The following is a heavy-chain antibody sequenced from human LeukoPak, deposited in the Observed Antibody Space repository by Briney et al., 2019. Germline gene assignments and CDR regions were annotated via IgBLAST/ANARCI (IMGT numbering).Heavy chain of an antibody. CDR3: ARGNKRTSMVRGVSYYYFHYMDV. D-gene: IGHD3-10*01. CDR2: IIPIFGTA. J-gene: IGHJ6*03. V-gene: IGHV1-69*05. CDR1: GFTFSSYA. Sequence: GGSLRLSCTASGFTFSSYAISWVRQAPGQGLEWMGGIIPIFGTANYAQKFQGRVTITTDESTSTAYMELSSLRSEDTAVYYCARGNKRTSMVRGVSYYYFHYMDVWGIGTTVTVSS.